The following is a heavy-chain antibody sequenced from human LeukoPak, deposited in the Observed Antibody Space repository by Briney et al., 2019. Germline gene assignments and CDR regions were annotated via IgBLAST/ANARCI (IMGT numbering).Heavy chain of an antibody. Sequence: GGSLRLSCAASGFTFDDYGMSWVRQAPGKGLEWVSGINWNGGSTGYADSVKGRFTISRDNAKNSLYLQMNSVRAEDTALYYCARLATLGYCSSTSCYPPAFDYWGQGTLVPVSS. CDR1: GFTFDDYG. CDR3: ARLATLGYCSSTSCYPPAFDY. CDR2: INWNGGST. V-gene: IGHV3-20*04. D-gene: IGHD2-2*01. J-gene: IGHJ4*02.